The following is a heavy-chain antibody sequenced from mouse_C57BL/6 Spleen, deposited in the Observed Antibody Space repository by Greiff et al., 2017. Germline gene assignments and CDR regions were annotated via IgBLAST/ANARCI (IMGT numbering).Heavy chain of an antibody. CDR3: ARGGVYYYGSRWYFDV. CDR1: GFTFSDYY. V-gene: IGHV5-16*01. CDR2: INYDGSST. J-gene: IGHJ1*03. D-gene: IGHD1-1*01. Sequence: EVHLVESEGGLVQPGSSMKLSCTASGFTFSDYYMAWVRQVPEKGLEWVANINYDGSSTYYLDSLKSRFIISRDNAKNILYLQMSSLKSEDTATYYCARGGVYYYGSRWYFDVWGTGTTVTVSS.